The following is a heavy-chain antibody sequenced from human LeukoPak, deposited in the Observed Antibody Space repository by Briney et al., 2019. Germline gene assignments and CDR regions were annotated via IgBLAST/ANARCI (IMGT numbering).Heavy chain of an antibody. CDR3: ARDTYYYDSSGYYYPDAFDI. J-gene: IGHJ3*02. CDR2: IYYSGNT. CDR1: GGSISSGGYY. D-gene: IGHD3-22*01. Sequence: PSETLSLTCTVSGGSISSGGYYWSWIRQHPGKGLEWIGYIYYSGNTYYNPSLKSRVTISVDTSKNQFSLKLSSVTAADTAVYYCARDTYYYDSSGYYYPDAFDIWGQGTMVTVSS. V-gene: IGHV4-31*03.